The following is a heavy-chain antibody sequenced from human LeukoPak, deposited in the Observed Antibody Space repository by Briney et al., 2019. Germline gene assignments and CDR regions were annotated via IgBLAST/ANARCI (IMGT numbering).Heavy chain of an antibody. D-gene: IGHD3-3*01. CDR3: ARASYLRFLEWLSDAFDI. V-gene: IGHV4-4*07. J-gene: IGHJ3*02. CDR1: GGSISSYY. CDR2: IYTSGST. Sequence: SETLSLTCTVSGGSISSYYWSWIRQPAGKGLEWIGRIYTSGSTNYNPSLKSRVTISVDTSKNQFSLKLSSVTAADTAVYYCARASYLRFLEWLSDAFDIWGQGTMVTVSS.